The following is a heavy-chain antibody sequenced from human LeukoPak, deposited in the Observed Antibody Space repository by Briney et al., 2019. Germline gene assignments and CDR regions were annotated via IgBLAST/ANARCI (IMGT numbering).Heavy chain of an antibody. J-gene: IGHJ5*02. V-gene: IGHV3-23*01. CDR2: ISGSGSST. CDR1: GFTFSSYD. CDR3: AKDRHAPGRYCSSAICFPFDI. Sequence: GGSLRLSCAASGFTFSSYDMSWVRQAPGKGLEWVSVISGSGSSTYYADSVKGRFTISRDNSKSTMYLQMNSLRAEDTAVYYCAKDRHAPGRYCSSAICFPFDIWGQGTLVTVSS. D-gene: IGHD2-2*01.